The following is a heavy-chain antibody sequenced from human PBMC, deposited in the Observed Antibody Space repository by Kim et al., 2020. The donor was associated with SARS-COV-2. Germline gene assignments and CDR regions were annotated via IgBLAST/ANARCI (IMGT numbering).Heavy chain of an antibody. V-gene: IGHV3-53*01. CDR3: ATASSSWYEYYFDY. CDR2: IYSGGST. Sequence: GGSLRLSCAASGFTVSSNYMSWVRQAPGKGLEWVSVIYSGGSTYYADSVKGRFTISRDNSKNTLYLQMNSLRAEDTAVYYCATASSSWYEYYFDYWGQGTLVTVSS. CDR1: GFTVSSNY. J-gene: IGHJ4*02. D-gene: IGHD6-13*01.